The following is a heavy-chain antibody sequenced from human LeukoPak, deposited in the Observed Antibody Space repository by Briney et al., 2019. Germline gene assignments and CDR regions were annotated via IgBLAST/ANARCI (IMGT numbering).Heavy chain of an antibody. V-gene: IGHV3-23*01. D-gene: IGHD3-16*02. Sequence: GGSLRLSCAASGFTFRGSGMSGGGQAPGGGLEWLSLISYTAANSYYPVSVTGRFTISRHTSKHTLFLQMNSLTSDDTAIYYCAIDIQLSTWGLGTLVTVSS. CDR3: AIDIQLST. CDR1: GFTFRGSG. CDR2: ISYTAANS. J-gene: IGHJ3*01.